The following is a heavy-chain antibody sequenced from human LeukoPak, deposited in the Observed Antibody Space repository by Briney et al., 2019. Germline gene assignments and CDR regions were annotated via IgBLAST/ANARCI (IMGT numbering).Heavy chain of an antibody. CDR1: GGSFSGYY. CDR3: ARPGSYYGSGSYIWFDP. V-gene: IGHV4-34*01. J-gene: IGHJ5*02. D-gene: IGHD3-10*01. CDR2: INHSGTT. Sequence: SETLSLTCAVYGGSFSGYYWSWIRQPPGKGLEWIGEINHSGTTYYNPSLKSRVTISLDTSKNQFSLKLSSVTAADTAVYYCARPGSYYGSGSYIWFDPWGQGTLVTVSS.